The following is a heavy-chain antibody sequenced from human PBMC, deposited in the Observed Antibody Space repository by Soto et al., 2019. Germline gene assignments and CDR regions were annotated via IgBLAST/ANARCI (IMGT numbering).Heavy chain of an antibody. Sequence: QVQLLQSGAEVKRPGTSVKFSCKASGGTFSSYAISWVRQAPGQELEWMGGFMPIFGTANYAQKFQGRVTIPADESTRTAYIELSSVRFGVTAVYYCASVTSSPVPRHVGDAVYIWGKGTMVTVSS. CDR1: GGTFSSYA. V-gene: IGHV1-69*01. CDR3: ASVTSSPVPRHVGDAVYI. J-gene: IGHJ3*02. CDR2: FMPIFGTA. D-gene: IGHD1-1*01.